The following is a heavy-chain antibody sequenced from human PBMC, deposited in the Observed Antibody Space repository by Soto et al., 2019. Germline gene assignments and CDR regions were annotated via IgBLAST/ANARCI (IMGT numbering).Heavy chain of an antibody. V-gene: IGHV1-18*01. CDR2: ISAHNGNT. CDR1: GYGFTTYG. J-gene: IGHJ4*02. CDR3: ARGSYGDY. D-gene: IGHD1-26*01. Sequence: QVHLVQSGAEVKKPGASVKVSCKGSGYGFTTYGITWVREAPGQGLEWMAWISAHNGNTNYAQKLQGRVTVTRDTSTSSAYMELRSLRSDVTAVYYCARGSYGDYWGQGALVTVSS.